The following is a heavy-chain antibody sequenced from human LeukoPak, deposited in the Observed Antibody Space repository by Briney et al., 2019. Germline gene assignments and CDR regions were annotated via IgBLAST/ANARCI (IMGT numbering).Heavy chain of an antibody. CDR2: INHSGST. V-gene: IGHV4-34*01. J-gene: IGHJ4*02. CDR1: GGSFSGYY. D-gene: IGHD3-9*01. CDR3: ARGSAKLRYFDARGGYFDY. Sequence: SETLSLTCAVYGGSFSGYYWSWIRQPPGKGLEWIGEINHSGSTNYNPSLKSRVTISVDTSKNQFSLKLSSVTAADTAVYYCARGSAKLRYFDARGGYFDYWGQGTLVTVSS.